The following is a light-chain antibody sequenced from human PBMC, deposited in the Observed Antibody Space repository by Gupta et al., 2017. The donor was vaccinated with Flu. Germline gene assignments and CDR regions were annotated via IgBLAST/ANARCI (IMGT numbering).Light chain of an antibody. CDR3: QQRDSTPFT. Sequence: PSSLSASVRVRVIITFRVSQRISRYLHWYHEKPLIVPKLLIYAASRVKLGVPSRFSGSGSLTDITLTISRRQPEDFATYYCQQRDSTPFTFGHGTKVDIK. J-gene: IGKJ3*01. CDR2: AAS. CDR1: QRISRY. V-gene: IGKV1-39*01.